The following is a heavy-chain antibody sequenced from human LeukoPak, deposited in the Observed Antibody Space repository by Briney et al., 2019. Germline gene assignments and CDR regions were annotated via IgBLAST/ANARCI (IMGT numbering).Heavy chain of an antibody. Sequence: GGSLRLSCKTSGFTFGDYAMSWFRQAPGKGLEWVGFIRSKAYGGTTEYAASVKGRFTISTDDSKTIAYLQMNSLKTEDTAVYYCSRDRYDYGDFVYVYWGQGTLVTVSS. J-gene: IGHJ4*02. CDR3: SRDRYDYGDFVYVY. CDR1: GFTFGDYA. CDR2: IRSKAYGGTT. D-gene: IGHD4-17*01. V-gene: IGHV3-49*03.